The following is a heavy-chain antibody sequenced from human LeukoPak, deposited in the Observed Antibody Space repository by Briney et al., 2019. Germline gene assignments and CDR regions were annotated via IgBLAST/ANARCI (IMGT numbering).Heavy chain of an antibody. CDR2: IRYDGSSK. V-gene: IGHV3-30*02. D-gene: IGHD3-10*02. CDR1: GFTFSTYG. Sequence: GGSLRLSCAASGFTFSTYGMYWVRQAPGKGLEWVAFIRYDGSSKYYADSVKGRFIISRDNSKNTLFLQMNSLRAEDAAIYYCAKELSKWGCSSLNCYVWGGYFDFWGQGTLVTVSS. CDR3: AKELSKWGCSSLNCYVWGGYFDF. J-gene: IGHJ4*02.